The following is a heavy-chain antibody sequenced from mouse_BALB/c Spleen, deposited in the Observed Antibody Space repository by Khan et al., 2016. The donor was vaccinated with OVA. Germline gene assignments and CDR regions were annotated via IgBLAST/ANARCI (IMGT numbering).Heavy chain of an antibody. D-gene: IGHD2-3*01. J-gene: IGHJ1*01. CDR2: INTYTGEP. CDR1: GYTFTNYG. V-gene: IGHV9-3-1*01. CDR3: ARRRGYYEYFDV. Sequence: QIQLVQSGPELKKPGETVKISCKASGYTFTNYGMNWVKQAPGKDLKWMGWINTYTGEPTYADDFKGRFAFSLETSATTAYLQINNLKNEGTATYFCARRRGYYEYFDVWGAGTTVTVSS.